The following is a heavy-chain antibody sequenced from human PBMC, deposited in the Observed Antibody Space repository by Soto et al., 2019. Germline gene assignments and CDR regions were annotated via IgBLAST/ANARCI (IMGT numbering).Heavy chain of an antibody. CDR3: VRVVVPAAPRRRYYYYMDV. D-gene: IGHD2-2*01. CDR1: GGSISSYY. V-gene: IGHV4-59*01. J-gene: IGHJ6*03. CDR2: IYYSGST. Sequence: SETLSLTCTVSGGSISSYYWSWIRQPPGKGLEWIGYIYYSGSTNYNPSLKSRVTISVDTSKNQFSLKLSSVTAADTAVYYCVRVVVPAAPRRRYYYYMDVWGKGTTVTVSS.